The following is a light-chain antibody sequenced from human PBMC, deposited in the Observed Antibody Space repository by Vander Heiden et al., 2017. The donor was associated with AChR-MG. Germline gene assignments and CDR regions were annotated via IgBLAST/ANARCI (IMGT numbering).Light chain of an antibody. Sequence: QSVLTQPPSVSGAPGQRVTISCTGSSSNIGAGYDVHWYQQFPGTAPKLLIYGSSNRPSGVPDRFSGSKSGTSASLAITWLQAEDEADYYCQSYDNSLSGSWVFGGGTKLTVL. J-gene: IGLJ3*02. CDR2: GSS. CDR1: SSNIGAGYD. V-gene: IGLV1-40*01. CDR3: QSYDNSLSGSWV.